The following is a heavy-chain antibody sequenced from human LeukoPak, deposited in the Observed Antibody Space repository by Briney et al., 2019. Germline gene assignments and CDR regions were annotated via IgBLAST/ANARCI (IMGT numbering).Heavy chain of an antibody. CDR2: INAGNGNT. CDR1: RYTFTSYA. Sequence: GASVKVSCKASRYTFTSYAMHWVRQAPGQRLEWMGWINAGNGNTKYSQKFQGRVTITRDTSASTAYMELSSLRSEDTAVYYCARCYYDSSGYYTPDPWGQGTLVTVSS. V-gene: IGHV1-3*01. J-gene: IGHJ5*02. CDR3: ARCYYDSSGYYTPDP. D-gene: IGHD3-22*01.